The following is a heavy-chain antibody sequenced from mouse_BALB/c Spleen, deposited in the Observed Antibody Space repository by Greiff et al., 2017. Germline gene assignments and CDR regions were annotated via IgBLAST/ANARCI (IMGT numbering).Heavy chain of an antibody. CDR2: IYPGSGNT. Sequence: VQLVESGPELVKPGASVKISCKASGYTFTDYYINWVKQKPGQGLEWIGWIYPGSGNTKYNEKFKGKATLTVDTSSSTAYMQLSSLTSEDTAVYFCARYDYDRVYYAMDYWGQGTSVTVSS. V-gene: IGHV1-84*02. D-gene: IGHD2-4*01. CDR1: GYTFTDYY. J-gene: IGHJ4*01. CDR3: ARYDYDRVYYAMDY.